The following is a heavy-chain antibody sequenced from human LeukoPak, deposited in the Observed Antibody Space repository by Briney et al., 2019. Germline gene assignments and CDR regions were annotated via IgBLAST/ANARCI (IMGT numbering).Heavy chain of an antibody. CDR2: ISSSSSYT. J-gene: IGHJ6*02. V-gene: IGHV3-11*06. Sequence: GGSLRLSCAASGFTFSDYYMSWIRQAPGKGLEWVSYISSSSSYTNYADSVKGRFTISRDNAKNSLYLQMNSLRAEDTAVYYCARERTYYYDSSGYYYPYYYYYGMDVWGQGTTVTVSS. D-gene: IGHD3-22*01. CDR1: GFTFSDYY. CDR3: ARERTYYYDSSGYYYPYYYYYGMDV.